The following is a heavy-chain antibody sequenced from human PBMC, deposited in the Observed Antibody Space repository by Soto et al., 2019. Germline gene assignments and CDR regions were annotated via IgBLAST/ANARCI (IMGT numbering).Heavy chain of an antibody. CDR1: GGTFRSYS. CDR2: IIPIFGTA. CDR3: ARDADRRDGYNGNYFDY. J-gene: IGHJ4*02. V-gene: IGHV1-69*13. Sequence: ASVKVSCKGSGGTFRSYSISWVLQAPGQGLEWMGGIIPIFGTANYAQKFQGRVTITADESTSTAYMELSSLRSEDTAVYYCARDADRRDGYNGNYFDYWGQGTLVTVSS. D-gene: IGHD5-12*01.